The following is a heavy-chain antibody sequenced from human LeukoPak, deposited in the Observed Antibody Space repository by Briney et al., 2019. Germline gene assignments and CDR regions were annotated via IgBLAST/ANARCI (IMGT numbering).Heavy chain of an antibody. Sequence: PGGSLRLSCTASGFTFGDYAMSWVRQAPGKGLEWVSVIYSGGSTYYADSVKGRFTISRDNSKNTLYLQMNSLRAEDTAVYYCARIGSIAAVDYWGQGTLVTVSS. CDR3: ARIGSIAAVDY. D-gene: IGHD6-13*01. V-gene: IGHV3-53*01. J-gene: IGHJ4*02. CDR2: IYSGGST. CDR1: GFTFGDYA.